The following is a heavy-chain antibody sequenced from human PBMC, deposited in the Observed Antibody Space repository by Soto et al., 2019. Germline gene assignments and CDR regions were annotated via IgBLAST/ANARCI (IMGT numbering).Heavy chain of an antibody. J-gene: IGHJ3*02. CDR2: IWYDGSNK. CDR3: ARDRDYYDSSGYYPDAFDI. CDR1: GFTFSSYG. Sequence: QVQLVESGGGVVQPGRSLRLSCAASGFTFSSYGMHWVRQAPGKGLEWVAVIWYDGSNKYYADSVKGRFTISIDNSKNTLYLQMNSLRAEDTAVYYCARDRDYYDSSGYYPDAFDIWGQGTMVTVSS. D-gene: IGHD3-22*01. V-gene: IGHV3-33*01.